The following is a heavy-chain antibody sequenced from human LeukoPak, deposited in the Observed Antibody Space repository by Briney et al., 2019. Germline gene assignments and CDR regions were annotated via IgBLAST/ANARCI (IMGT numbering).Heavy chain of an antibody. CDR2: ISSSSSYT. CDR3: ARAPHYSNYGPYYYGMDV. CDR1: GFPFSDYY. J-gene: IGHJ6*02. D-gene: IGHD4-11*01. V-gene: IGHV3-11*06. Sequence: GGSLRLSCAASGFPFSDYYMSWIRQAPGRGLEWVSYISSSSSYTNYADSVKGRFTISRDNAKNSLYLQMNSLRAEDTAVYYCARAPHYSNYGPYYYGMDVWGQGTTVTVSS.